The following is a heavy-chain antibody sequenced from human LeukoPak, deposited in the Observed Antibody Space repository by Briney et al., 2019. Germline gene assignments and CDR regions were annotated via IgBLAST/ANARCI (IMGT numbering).Heavy chain of an antibody. CDR2: ISAYNGNT. D-gene: IGHD2-15*01. J-gene: IGHJ6*02. V-gene: IGHV1-18*01. CDR3: ARDHYCSGGSCYYYYGMDV. CDR1: GYTFTSYG. Sequence: ASVEVSCKASGYTFTSYGISWVRQAPGQGLEWMGWISAYNGNTNYAQKLQGRVTMTTDTSTSTAYMELRSLRSDDTAVYYCARDHYCSGGSCYYYYGMDVWGQGTTVTVSS.